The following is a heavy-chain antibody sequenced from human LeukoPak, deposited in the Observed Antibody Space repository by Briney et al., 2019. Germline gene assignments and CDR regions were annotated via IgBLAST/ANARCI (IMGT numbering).Heavy chain of an antibody. CDR2: IYYSGST. CDR1: GGSFSGYY. CDR3: ARYHTRGDFDY. V-gene: IGHV4-31*11. J-gene: IGHJ4*02. Sequence: SETLSLTCAVYGGSFSGYYWSWIRQHPGKGLEWIGYIYYSGSTYYNPSLKSRVTISVDTSKNQFSLKLSSVTAADTAVYYCARYHTRGDFDYWGQGTLVTVSS.